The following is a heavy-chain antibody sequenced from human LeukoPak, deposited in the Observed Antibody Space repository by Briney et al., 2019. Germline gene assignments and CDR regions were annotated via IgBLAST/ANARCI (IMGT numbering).Heavy chain of an antibody. CDR2: ISSSSSYI. J-gene: IGHJ4*02. Sequence: PGGSLRLSCAASGFTFSSYAMSWVRQAPGKGLEWVSSISSSSSYIYYADSVKGRFTISRDNAKNSLYLQMNSLRAEDTAVYYCARDLAAAGDFDYWGQGTLVTVSS. CDR1: GFTFSSYA. V-gene: IGHV3-21*01. D-gene: IGHD6-13*01. CDR3: ARDLAAAGDFDY.